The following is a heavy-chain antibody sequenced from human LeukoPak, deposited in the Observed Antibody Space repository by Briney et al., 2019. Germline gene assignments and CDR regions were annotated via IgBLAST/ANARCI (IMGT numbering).Heavy chain of an antibody. CDR3: ARDRGWGAARTAFDY. D-gene: IGHD6-6*01. CDR2: IYTSGST. V-gene: IGHV4-4*07. CDR1: GGSISSYY. Sequence: SETLSLTCTVSGGSISSYYWSWIRQTAGKGLEWIGRIYTSGSTNYNPSLKSRVTMSVDTSKNQFSLKLSSVTAADTAVSYCARDRGWGAARTAFDYWGQGTLVTVSS. J-gene: IGHJ4*02.